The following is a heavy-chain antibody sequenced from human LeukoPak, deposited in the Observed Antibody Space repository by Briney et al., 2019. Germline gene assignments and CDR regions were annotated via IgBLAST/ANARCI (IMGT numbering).Heavy chain of an antibody. V-gene: IGHV4-34*01. CDR1: GGSFSGYY. CDR2: INHSGST. CDR3: ARGHPGLPSARRLFDLNLRAFDY. J-gene: IGHJ4*02. Sequence: SETLSLTCAVYGGSFSGYYWSWIRQPPGKGLEWIGEINHSGSTNYNPSLKSRVTISVDTSKNQFSLKLSSVTAADTAVYYCARGHPGLPSARRLFDLNLRAFDYWGQGTLVTVSP. D-gene: IGHD2-15*01.